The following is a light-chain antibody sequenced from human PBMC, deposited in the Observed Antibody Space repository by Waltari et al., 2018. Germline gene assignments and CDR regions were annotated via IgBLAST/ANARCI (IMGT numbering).Light chain of an antibody. CDR3: QQYDGEVVT. J-gene: IGKJ4*01. CDR1: QSVTSIS. CDR2: GTS. V-gene: IGKV3-20*01. Sequence: LSCRASQSVTSISLTWYQQKVGQAPRLLIYGTSSRATGIPDRFSGSGSGTDFTLTISRLEPEDFAVYYCQQYDGEVVTFGGGTKVEI.